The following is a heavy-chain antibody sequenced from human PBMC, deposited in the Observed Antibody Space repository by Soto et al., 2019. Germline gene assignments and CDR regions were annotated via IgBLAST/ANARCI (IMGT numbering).Heavy chain of an antibody. J-gene: IGHJ4*02. Sequence: PSETLSLTCTVSGGSISSGGYYWSWLRQDLGKGLEWIGYISDSGTTQYNPSLRSRLTISIDTPQNQFSLKLTSVTAADTAVYYCARQGSFGTPDSWGQGTLVTVSS. CDR2: ISDSGTT. V-gene: IGHV4-31*03. CDR1: GGSISSGGYY. D-gene: IGHD3-3*02. CDR3: ARQGSFGTPDS.